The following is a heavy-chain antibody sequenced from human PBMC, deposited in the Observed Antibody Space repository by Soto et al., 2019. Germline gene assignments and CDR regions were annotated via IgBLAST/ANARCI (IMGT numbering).Heavy chain of an antibody. CDR2: IYYSGST. D-gene: IGHD1-26*01. V-gene: IGHV4-59*01. CDR3: ASECAGQRWEPRTGFFDY. Sequence: SETLSLTCTVSGGSISSYYWSWIRQPPGKGLEWIGYIYYSGSTNYNPSLKSRVTISVDTSKNQFSLKLSSVTAADTAVYYCASECAGQRWEPRTGFFDYWGQGTLVTVSS. J-gene: IGHJ4*02. CDR1: GGSISSYY.